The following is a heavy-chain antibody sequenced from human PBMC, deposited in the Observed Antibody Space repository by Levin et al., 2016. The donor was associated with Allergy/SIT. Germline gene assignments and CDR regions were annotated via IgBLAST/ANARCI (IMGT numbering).Heavy chain of an antibody. Sequence: SETLSLTCAVYGGSFSGYYWSWIRQPPGKGLEWIGEINHSGSTNYNPSLKSRVTISVDTSKNQFSLKLSSVTAADTAVYYCARGPIVVVVAANYFDYWGQGTLVTVSS. V-gene: IGHV4-34*01. CDR2: INHSGST. CDR3: ARGPIVVVVAANYFDY. CDR1: GGSFSGYY. D-gene: IGHD2-15*01. J-gene: IGHJ4*02.